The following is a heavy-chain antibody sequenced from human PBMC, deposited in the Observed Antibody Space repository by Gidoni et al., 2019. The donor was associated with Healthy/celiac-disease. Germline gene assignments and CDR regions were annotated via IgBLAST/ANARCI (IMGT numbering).Heavy chain of an antibody. CDR2: INHRGST. D-gene: IGHD1-1*01. J-gene: IGHJ4*02. Sequence: QVQLQQWGAGLLKPSETLSLTCAVYGGSFSGYYWSWIRQTPGKGLEWIGEINHRGSTNYNPSLKSRVTISVDTSKKQFSRKRSSVTAADTAVYYWARVGYRKTHFEYWGQGTLVTVSS. CDR3: ARVGYRKTHFEY. CDR1: GGSFSGYY. V-gene: IGHV4-34*01.